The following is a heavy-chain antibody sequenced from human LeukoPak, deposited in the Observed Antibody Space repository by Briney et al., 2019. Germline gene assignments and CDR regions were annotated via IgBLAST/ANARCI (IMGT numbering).Heavy chain of an antibody. CDR2: IRSKANDHAT. J-gene: IGHJ4*02. V-gene: IGHV3-73*01. D-gene: IGHD4-17*01. CDR3: TRRLMTTVNDY. CDR1: GFTFSGSA. Sequence: PGGSLRLSCAGSGFTFSGSAMHWVRQSPGKGLEWVGRIRSKANDHATAYAASVRGRFTISRDGSENTAYLQMNSLKTEDTAIYYCTRRLMTTVNDYWGQGTLVTVSS.